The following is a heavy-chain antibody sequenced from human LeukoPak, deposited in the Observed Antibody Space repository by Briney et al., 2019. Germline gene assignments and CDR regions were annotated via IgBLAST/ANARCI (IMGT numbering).Heavy chain of an antibody. CDR3: ARTQFNYYMDV. CDR1: GGSFSGYY. D-gene: IGHD5-24*01. V-gene: IGHV4-34*01. J-gene: IGHJ6*03. CDR2: INHSGST. Sequence: SETLSLTCAVYGGSFSGYYWSWIRQLPGKGLEWIGEINHSGSTNYNPSLKSRVTISVDTSKNQFSLKLSSVTAADTAVYYCARTQFNYYMDVWGKGTTVTVSS.